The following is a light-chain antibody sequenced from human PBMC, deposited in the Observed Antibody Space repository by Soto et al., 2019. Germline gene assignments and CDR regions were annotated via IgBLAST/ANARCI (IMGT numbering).Light chain of an antibody. CDR1: SSNIGSNT. Sequence: QPVLTQPPSASGTPGQRVTISCSGSSSNIGSNTVSWYQQVPGTAPRLLIHNNDQRPSGVPDRVSGSKSGTSASLTISGLQSEDEADFYCATWDASLNAHVFGTGTKLTVL. CDR3: ATWDASLNAHV. V-gene: IGLV1-44*01. J-gene: IGLJ1*01. CDR2: NND.